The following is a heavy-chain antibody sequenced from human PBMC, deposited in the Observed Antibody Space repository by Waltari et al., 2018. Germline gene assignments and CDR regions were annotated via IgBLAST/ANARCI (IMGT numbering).Heavy chain of an antibody. CDR2: INHSGGT. J-gene: IGHJ4*02. CDR1: GGSFSGYY. D-gene: IGHD3-10*01. V-gene: IGHV4-34*01. Sequence: QVQLQQWGAGLLKPSETLSLTCAVYGGSFSGYYWSWIRQPPGKGLEWIGEINHSGGTNYNPSLKSRVTISVDTSKNQFSLKLSSVTAADTAVYYCARGRSTYYYGSGAMGYFDYWGQGTLVTVSS. CDR3: ARGRSTYYYGSGAMGYFDY.